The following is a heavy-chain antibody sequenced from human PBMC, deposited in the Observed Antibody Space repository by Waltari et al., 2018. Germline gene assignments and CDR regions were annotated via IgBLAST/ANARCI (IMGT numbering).Heavy chain of an antibody. V-gene: IGHV1-69*02. CDR2: IIPILGIS. CDR3: ASTTVTFYYYYGMDV. Sequence: QVQLVQSGAEVKKPGSSVKVSCKASGGTFSSYTISWVRQDPGQGLEWMGRIIPILGISNYAQKFQGRVTITADKSTSTAYMELSSLRSEDTAVYYCASTTVTFYYYYGMDVWGQGTTVTVSS. CDR1: GGTFSSYT. J-gene: IGHJ6*02. D-gene: IGHD4-17*01.